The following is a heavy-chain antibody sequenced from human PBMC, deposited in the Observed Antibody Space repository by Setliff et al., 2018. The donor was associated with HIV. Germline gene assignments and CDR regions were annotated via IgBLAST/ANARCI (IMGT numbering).Heavy chain of an antibody. J-gene: IGHJ6*03. CDR2: VHYSGNT. CDR1: GGSISSHY. CDR3: ARVRGYSSSSRDFYYHHMGV. D-gene: IGHD6-6*01. V-gene: IGHV4-59*04. Sequence: SETLSLTCTVSGGSISSHYWAWIRQPPGKGLEWIGNVHYSGNTYYTSSLQSRVIISAGTSKSQFYLRLSSVTAADTGVYYCARVRGYSSSSRDFYYHHMGVWGKGTTVTVSS.